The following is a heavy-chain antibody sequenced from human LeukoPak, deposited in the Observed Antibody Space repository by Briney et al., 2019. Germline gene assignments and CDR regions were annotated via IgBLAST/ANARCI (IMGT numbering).Heavy chain of an antibody. Sequence: QSGGSLRLSCAASGFTVSSNYMSWVRQAPGKGLEWVSVIYSGGSTYYADSVKGRFTISRDNSKSTLYLQMNSLRAEDTAVYYCARDSYDRPFDYWGQGTLVTVSS. J-gene: IGHJ4*02. CDR2: IYSGGST. CDR1: GFTVSSNY. D-gene: IGHD3-22*01. V-gene: IGHV3-66*02. CDR3: ARDSYDRPFDY.